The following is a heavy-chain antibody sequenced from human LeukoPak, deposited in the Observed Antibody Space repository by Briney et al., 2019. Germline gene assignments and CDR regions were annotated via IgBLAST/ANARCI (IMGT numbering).Heavy chain of an antibody. V-gene: IGHV1-69*05. CDR2: IIPIFGTA. J-gene: IGHJ4*02. CDR3: ASSETYYDFWSGYYSSFDY. Sequence: GASVKVSCKASGGTFSSYAISWVRQAPGQGLEWMGGIIPIFGTANYAQKFRGRVTITTDESTSTAYMELSSLRSEDTAVYYCASSETYYDFWSGYYSSFDYWGQGTLVTVSS. CDR1: GGTFSSYA. D-gene: IGHD3-3*01.